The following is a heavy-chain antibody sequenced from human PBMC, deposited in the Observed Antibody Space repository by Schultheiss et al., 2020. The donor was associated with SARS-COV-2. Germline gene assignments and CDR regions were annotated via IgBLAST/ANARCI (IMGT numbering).Heavy chain of an antibody. CDR2: INWNGGST. D-gene: IGHD1-26*01. J-gene: IGHJ4*02. CDR1: GFTFSSYE. Sequence: GGSLRLSCAASGFTFSSYEMSCVRQAPGKGLEWVSGINWNGGSTGYADSVKGRFTISRDNAKNSLYLQMNSLRAEDTALYHCARIYSGSPVGPFDYWGQGTLVTVSS. CDR3: ARIYSGSPVGPFDY. V-gene: IGHV3-20*01.